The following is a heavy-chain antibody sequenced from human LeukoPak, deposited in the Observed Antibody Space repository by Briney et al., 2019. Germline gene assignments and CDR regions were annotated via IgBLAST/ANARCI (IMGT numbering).Heavy chain of an antibody. CDR3: AKDNPVLQY. V-gene: IGHV3-30*18. J-gene: IGHJ4*02. CDR2: ISKDESNK. CDR1: GFSFSTFG. Sequence: QPGGSLRLSCAASGFSFSTFGMHWVRQTPGKGLEWVSHISKDESNKYYADSVKGRFTISRDTSKNTLFLQMNSLRAEDTAVYYCAKDNPVLQYWGQGTLATVSS.